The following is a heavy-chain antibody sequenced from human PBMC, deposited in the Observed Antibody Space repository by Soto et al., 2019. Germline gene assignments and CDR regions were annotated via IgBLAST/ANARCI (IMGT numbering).Heavy chain of an antibody. CDR3: AKDWVGGSNKYYFED. J-gene: IGHJ4*02. D-gene: IGHD1-26*01. CDR2: IAHHGLKE. CDR1: GFTFSDYG. Sequence: QVQLVESGGGEVRPGRSLRLSCVASGFTFSDYGMHWVRQAPGKGLEWVAGIAHHGLKEHYADSVKGRFIISRDNSKKTVDRQLNSLRGDDTAVYYGAKDWVGGSNKYYFEDWGQGTLVTVSS. V-gene: IGHV3-30*18.